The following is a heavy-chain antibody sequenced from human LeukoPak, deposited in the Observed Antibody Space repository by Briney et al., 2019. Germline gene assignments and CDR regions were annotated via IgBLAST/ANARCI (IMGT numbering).Heavy chain of an antibody. CDR2: ISSSSYI. J-gene: IGHJ4*02. CDR3: ARDRKNYYGSGSQF. Sequence: GGSLRLSCAASGFTFSKYSMNWVRQAPGKGLEWVSSISSSSYIYYADSVKGRFTISRANAKNSLYLQMNSLRAEDTAVYYCARDRKNYYGSGSQFWGQGTLVTVSS. V-gene: IGHV3-21*01. CDR1: GFTFSKYS. D-gene: IGHD3-10*01.